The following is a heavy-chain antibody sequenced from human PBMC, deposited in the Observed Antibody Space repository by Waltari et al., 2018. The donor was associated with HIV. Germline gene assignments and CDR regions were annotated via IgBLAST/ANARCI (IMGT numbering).Heavy chain of an antibody. Sequence: QVQLQESGPGLVKPSETLSLTCTVSGGSISSYYWSWIRQPPGKGLEWFGYIYDSWCTNYNPSLKSLVTISVDTSKNQFSLKLSSVTAADTAVYYCARDKRDGGIHLAYFDYWGHGSLVTVSS. J-gene: IGHJ4*01. V-gene: IGHV4-59*01. CDR1: GGSISSYY. D-gene: IGHD2-15*01. CDR2: IYDSWCT. CDR3: ARDKRDGGIHLAYFDY.